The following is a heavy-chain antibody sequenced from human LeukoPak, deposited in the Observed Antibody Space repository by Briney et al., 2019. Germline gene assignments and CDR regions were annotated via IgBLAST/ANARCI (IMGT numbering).Heavy chain of an antibody. J-gene: IGHJ6*03. CDR2: IYSGGST. V-gene: IGHV3-53*01. CDR1: GFTVSSNY. Sequence: PGGSLRLSCAASGFTVSSNYMSWVRQAPGKGLEWVSVIYSGGSTYYADSVKGRFTISRDNSKNTLYLQMNSLRAEDTAVYYCAKELPTLIYYYMDVWGKGTTVTVSS. CDR3: AKELPTLIYYYMDV.